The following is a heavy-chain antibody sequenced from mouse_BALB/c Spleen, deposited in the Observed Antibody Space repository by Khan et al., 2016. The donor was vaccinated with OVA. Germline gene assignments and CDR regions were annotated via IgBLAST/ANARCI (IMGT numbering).Heavy chain of an antibody. CDR2: INPSSAYT. CDR1: GYTFTSYT. CDR3: ARDGAYYRNDGWFAY. D-gene: IGHD2-14*01. J-gene: IGHJ3*01. Sequence: QVQLQQSGAELARPGASVKMSCKASGYTFTSYTIHWIKQRPGQGLEWIGFINPSSAYTNYNQKFKDKATLTADKSSTTAYMKLSSLTSDDSAVYYCARDGAYYRNDGWFAYGGQGTLVTVSA. V-gene: IGHV1-4*01.